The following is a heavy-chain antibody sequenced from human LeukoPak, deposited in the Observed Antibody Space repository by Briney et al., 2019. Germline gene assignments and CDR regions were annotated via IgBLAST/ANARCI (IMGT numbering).Heavy chain of an antibody. CDR2: ISSSSSTI. CDR1: GFTFSSYS. J-gene: IGHJ4*02. CDR3: ARTYGSGSLDY. Sequence: GGSLRLSCAASGFTFSSYSMNWVRQAPGKGLEGVSYISSSSSTIYYADSVKGRFTISRDNAKNSLYLQMNSLRAEDTAVYYCARTYGSGSLDYGGQGTLVTVSS. D-gene: IGHD2-15*01. V-gene: IGHV3-48*01.